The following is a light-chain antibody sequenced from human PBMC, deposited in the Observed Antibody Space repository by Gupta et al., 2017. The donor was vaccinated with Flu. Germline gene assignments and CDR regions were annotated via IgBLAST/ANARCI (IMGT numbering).Light chain of an antibody. J-gene: IGKJ2*01. CDR2: KAS. Sequence: DIQMTQSPSTLSASVGDRVTITCRASQSISSWLAWYQQKPGKAPKLLIYKASSLESGVPSRFSGSGSGTEFTLTISSLQPDDFATYYCQHDSNSLSTFGQGTKLEIK. V-gene: IGKV1-5*03. CDR3: QHDSNSLST. CDR1: QSISSW.